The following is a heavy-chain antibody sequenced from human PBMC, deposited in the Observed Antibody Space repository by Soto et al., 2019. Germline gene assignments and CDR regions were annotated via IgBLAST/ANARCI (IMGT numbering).Heavy chain of an antibody. V-gene: IGHV3-48*02. CDR1: GFTFSSYS. CDR3: ARDFRGYSYGYFDY. D-gene: IGHD5-18*01. CDR2: ISSSSSTI. J-gene: IGHJ4*02. Sequence: LRLSCAASGFTFSSYSMNWVRQAPGKGLEWVSYISSSSSTIYYADSVKGRFTISRDNAKNSLYLQMNSLRDEDTAVYYCARDFRGYSYGYFDYWGQGTLVTVSS.